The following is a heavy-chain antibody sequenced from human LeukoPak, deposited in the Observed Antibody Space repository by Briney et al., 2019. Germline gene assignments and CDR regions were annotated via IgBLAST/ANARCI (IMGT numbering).Heavy chain of an antibody. J-gene: IGHJ4*02. V-gene: IGHV1-69*05. D-gene: IGHD6-19*01. CDR2: IIPIFCTA. CDR1: GGTFSSYA. Sequence: SSVKVSXKASGGTFSSYAIIWVRQAPGQGLEGMGRIIPIFCTANYPQQFQGRVTITTDESTSRGYMELSRLRSEDTAVYYCARDGGIAVAGEILVYWGQGTLVTVSS. CDR3: ARDGGIAVAGEILVY.